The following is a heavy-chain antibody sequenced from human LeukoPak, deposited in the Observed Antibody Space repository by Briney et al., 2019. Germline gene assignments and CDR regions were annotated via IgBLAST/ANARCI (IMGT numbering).Heavy chain of an antibody. J-gene: IGHJ5*02. CDR1: GYTFTSYD. Sequence: GASVKVSCKASGYTFTSYDINWVRQATGQGLEWMGWMNPNSGNTGYAQKFQGRVTITADKSTSTAYMELSSLRSEDTAVYYCARGDNWFDPWGQGTLVTVSS. CDR2: MNPNSGNT. CDR3: ARGDNWFDP. V-gene: IGHV1-8*01.